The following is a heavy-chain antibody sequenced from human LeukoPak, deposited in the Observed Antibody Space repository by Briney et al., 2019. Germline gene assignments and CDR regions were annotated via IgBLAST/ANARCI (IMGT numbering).Heavy chain of an antibody. CDR3: ARAGPEADDYGDYRYYYYMDV. Sequence: SVKVSCKASGYTCTSYDINWVRQATGQGLEWMGGIIPIFDTATYAQKFQGRVTITADESTSTVYMELSSLRSEDTAMYFCARAGPEADDYGDYRYYYYMDVWGKGTTVSISS. D-gene: IGHD4-17*01. CDR1: GYTCTSYD. V-gene: IGHV1-69*13. J-gene: IGHJ6*03. CDR2: IIPIFDTA.